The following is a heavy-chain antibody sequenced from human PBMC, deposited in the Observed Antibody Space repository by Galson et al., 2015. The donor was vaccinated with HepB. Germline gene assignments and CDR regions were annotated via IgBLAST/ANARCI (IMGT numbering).Heavy chain of an antibody. CDR1: GFTFDDYA. J-gene: IGHJ6*02. V-gene: IGHV3-9*01. CDR3: AKDIGSGSQIGYYYYHGMDV. Sequence: SLRLSCAASGFTFDDYAMHWVRQAPGKGLEWVSTISWNSASVGYADSVKGRFTISRDNAKNSLYLQVNSLRAEDTALYYCAKDIGSGSQIGYYYYHGMDVWGQGTTVTVSS. CDR2: ISWNSASV. D-gene: IGHD1-26*01.